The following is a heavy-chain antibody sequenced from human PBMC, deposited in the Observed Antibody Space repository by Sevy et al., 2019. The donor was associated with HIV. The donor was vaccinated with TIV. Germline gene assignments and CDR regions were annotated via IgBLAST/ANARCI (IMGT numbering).Heavy chain of an antibody. J-gene: IGHJ4*02. CDR3: ARVPPYSYGFGVDY. CDR1: GFTVSNNY. CDR2: IYSDGST. Sequence: GGSLRLSCAAPGFTVSNNYMNWVRQAPGKGLEWVSVIYSDGSTYYVDSVKGRFTISRDNSKNTLFLQMNSLRADDTAVYYCARVPPYSYGFGVDYWGQGTLVTVSS. D-gene: IGHD5-18*01. V-gene: IGHV3-53*01.